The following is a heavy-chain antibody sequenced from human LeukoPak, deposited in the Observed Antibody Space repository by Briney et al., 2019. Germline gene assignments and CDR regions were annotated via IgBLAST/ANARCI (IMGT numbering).Heavy chain of an antibody. V-gene: IGHV1-18*01. D-gene: IGHD4-17*01. CDR2: ISAYNYNT. CDR1: GYTFNTYG. CDR3: ARDTATVITDTYWLDP. Sequence: ASVKVSCKASGYTFNTYGISWVRQAPGQGLEWMGWISAYNYNTNYAQMFQGRVTMTADTSTSTAYMELRSLTSDDTAVYYCARDTATVITDTYWLDPWGQGTLVTVSS. J-gene: IGHJ5*02.